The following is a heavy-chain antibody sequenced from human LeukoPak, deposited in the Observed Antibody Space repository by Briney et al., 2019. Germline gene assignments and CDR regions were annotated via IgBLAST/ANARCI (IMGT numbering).Heavy chain of an antibody. D-gene: IGHD5-24*01. CDR2: ISYSGVS. CDR1: SAAISRSY. CDR3: ARLPEGGYATSLGWLDP. Sequence: SETLSLTCTVPSAAISRSYCIWIRQTQGNGLGWIGYISYSGVSTYNPSLGSRVTISRDTSKNEVSLNLSSVTAADTAVHFCARLPEGGYATSLGWLDPWGQGTRVTVSS. J-gene: IGHJ5*02. V-gene: IGHV4-59*08.